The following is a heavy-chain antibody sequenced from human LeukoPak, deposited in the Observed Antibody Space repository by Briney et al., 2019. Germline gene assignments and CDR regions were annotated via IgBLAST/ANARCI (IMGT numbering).Heavy chain of an antibody. V-gene: IGHV1-69*13. D-gene: IGHD2-15*01. Sequence: GASVKVSCKASGGTFSSYAISWVRQAPGQGLEWMGGIIPIFGTANYAQKFQGRVTITADESTSTAYMELSRLRSDDTAVYYCARGVVAATFYYYMDVWGKGTTVTVSS. CDR1: GGTFSSYA. CDR3: ARGVVAATFYYYMDV. J-gene: IGHJ6*03. CDR2: IIPIFGTA.